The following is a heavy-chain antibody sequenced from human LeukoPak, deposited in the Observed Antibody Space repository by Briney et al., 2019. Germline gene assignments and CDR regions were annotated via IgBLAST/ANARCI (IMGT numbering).Heavy chain of an antibody. V-gene: IGHV3-9*01. CDR1: GFTFDDYA. D-gene: IGHD6-19*01. Sequence: GGSLRLSCAASGFTFDDYAMHWVRQAPGKGLEWVSGISRNSGSIGYADSVKGRFTISRDNAKNSLYLQMNSLRAEDTALYYCAKDMAAVAGPYDYWGQGTLVTVSS. J-gene: IGHJ4*02. CDR3: AKDMAAVAGPYDY. CDR2: ISRNSGSI.